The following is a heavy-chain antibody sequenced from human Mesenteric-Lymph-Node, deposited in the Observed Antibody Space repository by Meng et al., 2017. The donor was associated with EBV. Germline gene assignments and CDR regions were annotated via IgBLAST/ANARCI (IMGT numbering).Heavy chain of an antibody. Sequence: RQLQDPGPGLVRPSETLSLTCTVSGGSISSSSYYWGWIRQPPGKGLEWIGSIYSGGRTYYSPSLESRVTISVDTSKNQFSLKLNSVTAADTSVYFCASLLIVFGGVIVDYWGQGALVTVSS. CDR1: GGSISSSSYY. D-gene: IGHD3-16*02. CDR2: IYSGGRT. CDR3: ASLLIVFGGVIVDY. V-gene: IGHV4-39*01. J-gene: IGHJ4*02.